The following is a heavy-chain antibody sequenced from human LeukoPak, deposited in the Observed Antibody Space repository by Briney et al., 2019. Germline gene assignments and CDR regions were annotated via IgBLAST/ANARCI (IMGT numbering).Heavy chain of an antibody. V-gene: IGHV3-23*01. D-gene: IGHD3-10*01. CDR3: AKEQRLKFGAMYLDH. CDR1: GYTLRTYD. CDR2: IGGNVGST. J-gene: IGHJ5*02. Sequence: PGGSLRLSCAASGYTLRTYDKSWVRQAPRKGRERLSVIGGNVGSTYYADSVKGRFSISRDNSNNTLFLQMNSLRAEDTAIYYCAKEQRLKFGAMYLDHWGQGALVTVSS.